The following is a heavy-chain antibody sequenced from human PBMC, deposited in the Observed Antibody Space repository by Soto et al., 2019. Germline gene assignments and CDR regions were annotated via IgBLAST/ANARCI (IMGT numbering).Heavy chain of an antibody. CDR1: GGSISSDSYY. CDR2: ISYSGST. D-gene: IGHD2-21*02. CDR3: ARLFWTCGGDCYWVGPGGWFDP. V-gene: IGHV4-39*01. Sequence: SETLSLTCTVSGGSISSDSYYWGWIRQSPEKGLEWIASISYSGSTYYNPTLKGRLIISVDTSKSQFSLKLSSVTAADTAVDYCARLFWTCGGDCYWVGPGGWFDPWGQGTLVTVSS. J-gene: IGHJ5*02.